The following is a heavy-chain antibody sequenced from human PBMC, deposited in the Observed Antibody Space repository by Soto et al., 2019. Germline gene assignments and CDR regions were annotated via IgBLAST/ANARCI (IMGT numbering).Heavy chain of an antibody. V-gene: IGHV1-69*01. CDR2: IITIFGTT. J-gene: IGHJ5*02. Sequence: QVQLVQSGAEVRKPGSSVKVSCKASGGTFSSTSFSWVRQAPGQGLEWMGGIITIFGTTHYAQKFQGRVTITADESTSTVYMELSSLTSDDTAVYFCARDDVGATRSFDPWGQGTLVTVSS. CDR3: ARDDVGATRSFDP. D-gene: IGHD1-26*01. CDR1: GGTFSSTS.